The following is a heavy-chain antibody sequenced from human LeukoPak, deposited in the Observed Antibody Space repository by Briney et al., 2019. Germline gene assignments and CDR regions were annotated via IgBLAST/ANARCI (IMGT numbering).Heavy chain of an antibody. CDR2: IYYSGGT. J-gene: IGHJ3*02. CDR1: GGSISSYY. V-gene: IGHV4-59*01. CDR3: ATRYCSGGSCYRNDAFDI. D-gene: IGHD2-15*01. Sequence: PSETLSLTCTVSGGSISSYYWSWIRQPPGKGLEWIGYIYYSGGTNYNPSLKSRVTISVDTSKNQFSLKLSSVTAADTAVYYCATRYCSGGSCYRNDAFDIWGQGTMVTVSS.